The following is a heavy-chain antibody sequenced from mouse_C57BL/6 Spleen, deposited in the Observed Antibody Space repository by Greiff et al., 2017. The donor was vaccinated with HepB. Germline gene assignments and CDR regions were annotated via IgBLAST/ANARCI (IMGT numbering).Heavy chain of an antibody. Sequence: QVQLQQSGPELVKPGASVKISCKASGYAFSSSWMNWVKQRPGKGLEWIGRIYPGDGDTNYNGKFKGKATLTADKSSSTAYMQLSSLTSEDSAVYFCARWIGYAMDYWGQGTSVTVSS. V-gene: IGHV1-82*01. J-gene: IGHJ4*01. D-gene: IGHD2-14*01. CDR3: ARWIGYAMDY. CDR2: IYPGDGDT. CDR1: GYAFSSSW.